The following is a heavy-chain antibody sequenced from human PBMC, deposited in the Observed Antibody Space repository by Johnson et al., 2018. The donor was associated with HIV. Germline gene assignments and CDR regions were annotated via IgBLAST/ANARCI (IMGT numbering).Heavy chain of an antibody. D-gene: IGHD6-25*01. J-gene: IGHJ3*02. CDR2: ISYDGSNK. CDR1: GFTFSSYA. Sequence: QVQLVESGGGVVQPGRSLRLSCAASGFTFSSYAMHWVRQAPGKGLEWVAVISYDGSNKYYADSVKGRFTISRDNSKNTLYLQMNSLRAEDTAVYYCARDFIAPELADAFDIWGQGTMVTVSS. CDR3: ARDFIAPELADAFDI. V-gene: IGHV3-30-3*01.